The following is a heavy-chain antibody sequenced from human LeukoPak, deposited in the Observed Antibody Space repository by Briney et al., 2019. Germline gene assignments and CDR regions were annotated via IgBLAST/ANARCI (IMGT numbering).Heavy chain of an antibody. D-gene: IGHD6-6*01. CDR1: GGSISSYY. CDR3: ARVVQLTPPPSYYYYYYMDV. Sequence: SETLSLTCTVSGGSISSYYWSWIRQPPGKGLEWIGYIYYSGSTNYNPSLKSRVTISLDTSKNQFSLKLSSVTAADTAVYYCARVVQLTPPPSYYYYYYMDVWGKGNTVTVSS. V-gene: IGHV4-59*01. J-gene: IGHJ6*03. CDR2: IYYSGST.